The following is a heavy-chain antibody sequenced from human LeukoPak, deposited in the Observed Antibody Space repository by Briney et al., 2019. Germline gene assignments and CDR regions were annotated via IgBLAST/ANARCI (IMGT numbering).Heavy chain of an antibody. CDR3: ARPLYYDILTGYYNGAFDI. D-gene: IGHD3-9*01. V-gene: IGHV3-74*01. Sequence: PGGSLRLSCAASGFTFSSYWMHWVRQAPGKWLVWVSRISSDGSSTSYADSVKGRFTISRDNAKNTLYLQMNSLRAEDTAVYYCARPLYYDILTGYYNGAFDIWGQGTMVTVSS. CDR2: ISSDGSST. J-gene: IGHJ3*02. CDR1: GFTFSSYW.